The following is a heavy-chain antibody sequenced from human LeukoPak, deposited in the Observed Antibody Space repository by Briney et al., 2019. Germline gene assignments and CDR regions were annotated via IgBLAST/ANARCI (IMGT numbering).Heavy chain of an antibody. CDR1: GFTFSSSE. V-gene: IGHV3-48*03. CDR3: AILDGYTYGTLDY. J-gene: IGHJ4*02. Sequence: PGGSLRLSCAASGFTFSSSEMNWVRQAPGKGLEWVSYISSSGSTIYYADSVKGRFTISRDNAKRSMYLQMNTLRAEDTAVYYCAILDGYTYGTLDYWGQGTLVTVSS. D-gene: IGHD5-18*01. CDR2: ISSSGSTI.